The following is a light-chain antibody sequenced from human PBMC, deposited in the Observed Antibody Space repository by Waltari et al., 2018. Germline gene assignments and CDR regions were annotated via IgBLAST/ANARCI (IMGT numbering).Light chain of an antibody. CDR2: GAS. Sequence: EIVLTQSPGTLSLYPGERATLSCRASQSVSSIYLAWYHQKPGQAPRVLIHGASNRATGIPDMFSGSGSGTDFTLTISRLEPEDFAVYYCQQYGSSPWTFGQGTKVEIK. J-gene: IGKJ1*01. CDR1: QSVSSIY. V-gene: IGKV3-20*01. CDR3: QQYGSSPWT.